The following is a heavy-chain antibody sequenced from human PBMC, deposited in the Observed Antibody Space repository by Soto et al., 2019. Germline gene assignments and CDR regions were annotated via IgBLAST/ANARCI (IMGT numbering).Heavy chain of an antibody. Sequence: PSETLSLTCTVSGGSISSYYWSWIRQPPGKGLEWIGYIYYSGSTNYNPSLKSRVTISVDTSKNQFSLKLSSVTAADTAVYYCARHANTDYYDSSGSGFLWSYYFDYWGQGTLVTVSS. V-gene: IGHV4-59*08. CDR3: ARHANTDYYDSSGSGFLWSYYFDY. D-gene: IGHD3-22*01. CDR2: IYYSGST. J-gene: IGHJ4*02. CDR1: GGSISSYY.